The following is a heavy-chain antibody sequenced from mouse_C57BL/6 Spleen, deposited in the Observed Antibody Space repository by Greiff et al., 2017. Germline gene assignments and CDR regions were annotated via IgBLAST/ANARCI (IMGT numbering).Heavy chain of an antibody. D-gene: IGHD2-4*01. CDR1: GYTFTDYE. Sequence: QVQLQQSGAELVRPGASVTLSCKASGYTFTDYEMHWVKQTPVHGLEWIGAIDPETGGTAYNQKFKGKAILTADKSSSTAYMELRSLTSEDSAVYYCTRDDYGFDDWGRGTTLTVSS. CDR2: IDPETGGT. V-gene: IGHV1-15*01. CDR3: TRDDYGFDD. J-gene: IGHJ2*01.